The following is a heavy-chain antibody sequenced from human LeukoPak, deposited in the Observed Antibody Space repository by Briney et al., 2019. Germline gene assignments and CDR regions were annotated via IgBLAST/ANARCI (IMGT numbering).Heavy chain of an antibody. CDR1: GGTISSYA. CDR2: VIPIFGTA. Sequence: SSVKVSCKASGGTISSYAISWVRQAPGQGLEWMGGVIPIFGTANYAQKFQGRVTITADESTSTAYMELSSLRSDDTAVYYCARDSYGDHFDYWGQGTLVTVSS. V-gene: IGHV1-69*13. J-gene: IGHJ4*02. D-gene: IGHD4-17*01. CDR3: ARDSYGDHFDY.